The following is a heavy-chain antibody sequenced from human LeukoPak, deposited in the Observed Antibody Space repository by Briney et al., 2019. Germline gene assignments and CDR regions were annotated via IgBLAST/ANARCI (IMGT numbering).Heavy chain of an antibody. Sequence: GSSVKASCKASGGTFSSYAISWVRQAPGQGLEWMGRIIPIFDTANYAQQFQGRVTITTDESTSTAYMELSSLRSEDTAVYYCARDWDYYDSSPGYWGQGTLVTVSS. CDR1: GGTFSSYA. J-gene: IGHJ4*02. V-gene: IGHV1-69*05. D-gene: IGHD3-22*01. CDR2: IIPIFDTA. CDR3: ARDWDYYDSSPGY.